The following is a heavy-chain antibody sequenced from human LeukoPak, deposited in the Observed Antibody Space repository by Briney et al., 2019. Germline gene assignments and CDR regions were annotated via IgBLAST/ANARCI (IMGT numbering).Heavy chain of an antibody. CDR2: IVPIFGTA. V-gene: IGHV1-69*13. J-gene: IGHJ6*02. D-gene: IGHD6-6*01. CDR1: GGTFSSYA. Sequence: SVKVSCTASGGTFSSYAISWVRQAPGQGLEWMGGIVPIFGTANYAQKFQGRVTITADESTSTAYMELSSPRSEDTAVYYCARGPLLGSSSVGYYYGMDVWGQGTTVTVSS. CDR3: ARGPLLGSSSVGYYYGMDV.